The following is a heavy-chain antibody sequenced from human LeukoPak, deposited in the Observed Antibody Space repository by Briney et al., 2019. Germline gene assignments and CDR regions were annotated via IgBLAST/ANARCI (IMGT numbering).Heavy chain of an antibody. CDR3: AREGARYSSSSHGPFDY. J-gene: IGHJ4*02. CDR1: GYTFTSYY. V-gene: IGHV1-46*01. D-gene: IGHD6-6*01. Sequence: ASVKVSRKASGYTFTSYYMHWVRQAPGQGLEWMGIINPSGGSTSYAQKFQGRVTMTRDTSTSTVYMELSSLRSEDTAVYYCAREGARYSSSSHGPFDYWGQGTLVTVSS. CDR2: INPSGGST.